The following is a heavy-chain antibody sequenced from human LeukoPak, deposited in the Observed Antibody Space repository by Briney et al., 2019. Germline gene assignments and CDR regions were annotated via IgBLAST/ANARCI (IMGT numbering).Heavy chain of an antibody. D-gene: IGHD2/OR15-2a*01. CDR1: GFTFSGYW. CDR2: INSDGSST. Sequence: GGSLRPSCAASGFTFSGYWMHWVRQAPGKGLVWVSRINSDGSSTTYADSVKGRFTISRDNAKNTLYLQMNSLRAEDTAMYYCARAIGLDFDFWGQGTLVTVSS. V-gene: IGHV3-74*01. J-gene: IGHJ4*02. CDR3: ARAIGLDFDF.